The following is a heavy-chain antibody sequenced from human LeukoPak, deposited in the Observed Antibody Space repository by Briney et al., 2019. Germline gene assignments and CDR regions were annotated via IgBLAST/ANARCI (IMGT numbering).Heavy chain of an antibody. D-gene: IGHD1-1*01. J-gene: IGHJ4*02. CDR3: ARANNWNEGVDY. CDR2: LSYSGSA. Sequence: SETLSLTCTVSGGSISSSTYSWGWIRQSPGKGLEWIGSLSYSGSAYYNPSLKSRVTISVDTSKNQFSLKLTSVTAADTAVYYCARANNWNEGVDYWGQGTLVTVSS. CDR1: GGSISSSTYS. V-gene: IGHV4-39*01.